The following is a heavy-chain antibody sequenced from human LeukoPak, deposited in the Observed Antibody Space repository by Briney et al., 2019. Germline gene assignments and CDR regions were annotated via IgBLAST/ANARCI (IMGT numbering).Heavy chain of an antibody. D-gene: IGHD3-3*01. J-gene: IGHJ6*02. V-gene: IGHV3-7*01. Sequence: GGSLRLSCAASRFTLSTYWMSWVRQAPGKGLEWVAHIKQDGSQEYYVDSVKGRFTISRDNAKNSLYLQMNSLRAEDTAVYYCARVLDFWSGFSADVWGQGTTVTVSS. CDR1: RFTLSTYW. CDR2: IKQDGSQE. CDR3: ARVLDFWSGFSADV.